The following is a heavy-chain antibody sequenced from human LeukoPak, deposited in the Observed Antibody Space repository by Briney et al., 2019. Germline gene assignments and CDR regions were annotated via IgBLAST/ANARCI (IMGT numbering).Heavy chain of an antibody. Sequence: ASVKVSCKASGYTFANFGITWVRQAPGQGLEWMGWISVYNGNTNYAQNLQGRVTLTTDTSTSTAYMELRSLRSDDTALYYCARTCSSSSCYMVHWGQGSLVTVSS. CDR2: ISVYNGNT. D-gene: IGHD2-2*02. CDR1: GYTFANFG. V-gene: IGHV1-18*01. CDR3: ARTCSSSSCYMVH. J-gene: IGHJ4*02.